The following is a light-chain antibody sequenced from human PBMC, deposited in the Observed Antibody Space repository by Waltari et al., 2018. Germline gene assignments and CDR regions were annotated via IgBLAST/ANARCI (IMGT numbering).Light chain of an antibody. J-gene: IGLJ3*02. CDR2: VNSDGSH. V-gene: IGLV4-69*01. CDR1: SGYSSNV. Sequence: LVLTQSPSASASLGASAKLTCTLSSGYSSNVIAWLQQQPGKGPRYLMKVNSDGSHRKGDDIPDRFSASNSGTECYLTISSLQSEDEADYYCQTGGHGTWVFGGGTKLTVL. CDR3: QTGGHGTWV.